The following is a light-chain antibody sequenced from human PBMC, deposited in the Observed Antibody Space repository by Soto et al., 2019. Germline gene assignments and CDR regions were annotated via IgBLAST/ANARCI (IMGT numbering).Light chain of an antibody. CDR3: SSYTTSNTRQIV. CDR1: SSDVGGYNY. CDR2: DVS. Sequence: QSVLTQPASVSGSPGQSITISCTGTSSDVGGYNYVSWYQHHPGEAPKLMIYDVSNRPSGVSNRFSGSKSGNTASLTISGLQPEDEADYYCSSYTTSNTRQIVFGTGTKLTVL. V-gene: IGLV2-14*03. J-gene: IGLJ1*01.